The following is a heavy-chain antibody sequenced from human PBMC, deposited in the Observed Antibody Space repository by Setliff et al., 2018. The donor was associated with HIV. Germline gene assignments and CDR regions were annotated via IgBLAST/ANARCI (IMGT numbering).Heavy chain of an antibody. CDR2: INPGNGNT. D-gene: IGHD6-19*01. V-gene: IGHV1-3*01. Sequence: ASVKVSCKASGYTFTNYAIHWVRQAPGQRLEWMGWINPGNGNTKYSQKFQGRVTITRDTSATTAYMELSSLRSEDTAVYYCATDGAVAGIEPGAWFDPWGQGTPVTVSS. CDR3: ATDGAVAGIEPGAWFDP. CDR1: GYTFTNYA. J-gene: IGHJ5*02.